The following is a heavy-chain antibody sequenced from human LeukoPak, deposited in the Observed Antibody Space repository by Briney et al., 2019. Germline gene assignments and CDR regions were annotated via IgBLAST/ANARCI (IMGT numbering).Heavy chain of an antibody. CDR2: IYYSGST. D-gene: IGHD3-9*01. CDR1: GASISNYY. J-gene: IGHJ6*03. Sequence: PSETLSLTCTVSGASISNYYGSWIRQPPGKGLEWIGYIYYSGSTNYNPSLKSRVTVSLDTSKNQFSQKLSSVTAADTAVYYCAREEVRLRYFDWSPYYMDVWGKGTTVTVSS. CDR3: AREEVRLRYFDWSPYYMDV. V-gene: IGHV4-59*01.